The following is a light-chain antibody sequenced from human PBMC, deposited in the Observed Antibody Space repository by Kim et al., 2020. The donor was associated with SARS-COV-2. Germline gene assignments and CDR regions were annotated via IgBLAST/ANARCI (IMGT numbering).Light chain of an antibody. V-gene: IGKV3-11*01. CDR2: GAS. CDR1: QCVSSSN. CDR3: QQRNSWPLT. J-gene: IGKJ4*01. Sequence: SPGERASLSCRASQCVSSSNLGWYQQKSGQAPRLLIYGASNRATGIPARFSGSGSGTDFTLTISSLEPEDFAVYYCQQRNSWPLTFGGGTKVDIK.